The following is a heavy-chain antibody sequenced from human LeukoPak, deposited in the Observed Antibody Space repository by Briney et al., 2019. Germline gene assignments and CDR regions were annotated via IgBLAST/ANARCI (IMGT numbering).Heavy chain of an antibody. V-gene: IGHV3-21*01. D-gene: IGHD4-23*01. CDR2: ISTSSSYI. J-gene: IGHJ6*03. CDR3: ARDGDTVLTRGYYYYMDV. Sequence: GGSLRLSCAASGFTFSSYTMNWVRQAPGKGLEWVLSISTSSSYIYYADSVKGRFTISRDNAKNSLYLQMNSLRAEDTALYYCARDGDTVLTRGYYYYMDVWGKGTAVTVSS. CDR1: GFTFSSYT.